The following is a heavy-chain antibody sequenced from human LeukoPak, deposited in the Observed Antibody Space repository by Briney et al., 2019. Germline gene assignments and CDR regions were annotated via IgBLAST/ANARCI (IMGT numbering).Heavy chain of an antibody. V-gene: IGHV1-24*01. Sequence: ASVKVSCKVSGYTLTELSMHWVRQAPGKGLEWMGGFDPEDGETIYAQKFQGRVTMTEDTSTDTAYMELSSLRSEDTAVYYCATESTYYDILTGYYGIIDWGQGTPVTVSS. J-gene: IGHJ4*02. CDR3: ATESTYYDILTGYYGIID. D-gene: IGHD3-9*01. CDR1: GYTLTELS. CDR2: FDPEDGET.